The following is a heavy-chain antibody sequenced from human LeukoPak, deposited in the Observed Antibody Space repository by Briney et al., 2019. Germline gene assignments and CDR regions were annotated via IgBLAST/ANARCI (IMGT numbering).Heavy chain of an antibody. Sequence: GASVKVSCKASGFAFTSSAAQWVRQARGQRLEWIGWIVVGSGNTNYAQKFQERVTITRDMSTSTAYMELSSLRSEDTAVYYCAADDIVVVPAAASTYYYYGMDVWGQGTTVTVSS. J-gene: IGHJ6*02. CDR2: IVVGSGNT. CDR3: AADDIVVVPAAASTYYYYGMDV. D-gene: IGHD2-2*01. V-gene: IGHV1-58*01. CDR1: GFAFTSSA.